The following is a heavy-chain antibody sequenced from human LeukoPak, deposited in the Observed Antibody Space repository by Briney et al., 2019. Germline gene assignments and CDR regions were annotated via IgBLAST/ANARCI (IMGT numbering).Heavy chain of an antibody. D-gene: IGHD6-13*01. CDR3: ATAAGAGRIPTTPKAFDI. J-gene: IGHJ3*02. V-gene: IGHV3-23*01. CDR1: GFTFSSYA. Sequence: GGSLRLSCAASGFTFSSYAMSWVRQAPGKGLEWVSAISGSGGSTYYADSVKGRFTISGDNSENTLYLQMNSVRFDDTAVYYCATAAGAGRIPTTPKAFDIWGQGTMVTVSS. CDR2: ISGSGGST.